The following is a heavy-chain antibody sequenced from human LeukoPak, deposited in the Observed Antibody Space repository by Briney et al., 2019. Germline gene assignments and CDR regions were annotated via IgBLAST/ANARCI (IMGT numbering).Heavy chain of an antibody. CDR2: INHSGST. V-gene: IGHV4-34*01. CDR3: ARGRLRRPIDY. Sequence: SETLSLTCAVYGGSFSGYYWSWVRQPPGKGLEWIGEINHSGSTNYNPSLKSRVTISVDTSKNQFSLKLSSVTAADTAVYYCARGRLRRPIDYWGQGTLVTVSS. CDR1: GGSFSGYY. J-gene: IGHJ4*02.